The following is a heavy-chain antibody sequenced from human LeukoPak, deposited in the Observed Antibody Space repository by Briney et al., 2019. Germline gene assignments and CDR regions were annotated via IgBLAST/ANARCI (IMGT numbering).Heavy chain of an antibody. CDR1: GAPITSYS. CDR3: ARDMVSTWPYFYTYYYMDV. V-gene: IGHV4-4*07. J-gene: IGHJ6*03. Sequence: SETLSLTCTVSGAPITSYSWNWIRQPAGKGLEWIGRIHGNGSTNYNPSFKNRVTMSLDTSKSQFSLKMTSVTAADTALYFCARDMVSTWPYFYTYYYMDVWGQGTTVAVTS. D-gene: IGHD6-13*01. CDR2: IHGNGST.